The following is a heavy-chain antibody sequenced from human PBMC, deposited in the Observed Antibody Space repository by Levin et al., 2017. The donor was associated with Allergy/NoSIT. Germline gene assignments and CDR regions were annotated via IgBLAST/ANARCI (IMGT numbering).Heavy chain of an antibody. J-gene: IGHJ3*01. V-gene: IGHV1-2*02. CDR1: GYTFTTYY. D-gene: IGHD1-1*01. CDR3: ARGFDTGKADAFDL. Sequence: PWASVKVSCKASGYTFTTYYIHWVRQAPGQGLEWMGWISPRRGSTGYAQKFQGRVTMTRDTSINTAYMDLSGLRSDDMALYYCARGFDTGKADAFDLWGQGTMVAVSS. CDR2: ISPRRGST.